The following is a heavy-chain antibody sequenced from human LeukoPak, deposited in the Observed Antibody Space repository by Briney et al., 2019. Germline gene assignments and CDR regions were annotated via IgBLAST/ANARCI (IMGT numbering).Heavy chain of an antibody. CDR2: IYYSGST. D-gene: IGHD3-22*01. V-gene: IGHV4-39*01. Sequence: PSETLSLTCTVSGGSISGSSYYWGWIRQPPGKGLEWIGSIYYSGSTSYNPSLKSRVTISVDTSKNQFSLKLTSVTAADTAVYYCARTNYYDSSGYPLYYFDYWGQGTLVTVSS. CDR3: ARTNYYDSSGYPLYYFDY. J-gene: IGHJ4*02. CDR1: GGSISGSSYY.